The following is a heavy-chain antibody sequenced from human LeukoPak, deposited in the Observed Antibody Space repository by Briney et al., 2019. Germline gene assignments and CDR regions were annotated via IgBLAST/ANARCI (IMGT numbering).Heavy chain of an antibody. Sequence: SETLSLTCTVSGGSISSYYWSWIRQPPGKGLEWIGYIYYSGSTNYNPSLKSRVTISVDTSKNQFSLKLNSVTAADTAVYYCARLASDYDISTGLIMYYFDYWGQGTLVTVSS. J-gene: IGHJ4*02. CDR3: ARLASDYDISTGLIMYYFDY. CDR2: IYYSGST. V-gene: IGHV4-59*08. CDR1: GGSISSYY. D-gene: IGHD3-9*01.